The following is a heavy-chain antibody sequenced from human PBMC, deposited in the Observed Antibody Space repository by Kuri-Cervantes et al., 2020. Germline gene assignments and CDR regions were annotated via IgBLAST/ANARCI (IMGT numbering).Heavy chain of an antibody. D-gene: IGHD2-2*01. J-gene: IGHJ4*02. CDR1: GGSFSGYY. CDR2: INHSGST. CDR3: AREGQGYCSSTSCPFDY. Sequence: SETLSLTCAVYGGSFSGYYWSWIRQPPGKGLEWIGEINHSGSTNYNPSLKSRVTISVDTSKNQFSLKLSSVTAADTAVYYCAREGQGYCSSTSCPFDYWGQGTLVTVSS. V-gene: IGHV4-34*01.